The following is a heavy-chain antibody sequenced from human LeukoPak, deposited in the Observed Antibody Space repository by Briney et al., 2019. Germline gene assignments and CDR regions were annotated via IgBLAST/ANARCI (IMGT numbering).Heavy chain of an antibody. V-gene: IGHV1-8*01. J-gene: IGHJ4*02. CDR2: MNPNSGNT. Sequence: ASVTVSFTASGYTFTIYDINWVRQAAGQGGEWMGWMNPNSGNTGYAQKFQGRVTMTRNTSISTAYMELSSLRSEDTAVYYCARGLRYSSEDYWGQGTLVTVSS. CDR3: ARGLRYSSEDY. D-gene: IGHD6-19*01. CDR1: GYTFTIYD.